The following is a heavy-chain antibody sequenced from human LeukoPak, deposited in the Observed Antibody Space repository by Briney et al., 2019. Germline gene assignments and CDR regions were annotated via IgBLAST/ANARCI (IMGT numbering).Heavy chain of an antibody. Sequence: PSETLSLTCAVYGGSFSGHYWSWIRQPPGKGLEWNGAINHSGSTNYNPSLQSRVTISVDTSKNQFSLKLKSVTAADTAVYYCASQWVTGRVMTAWGQGTLVTVSS. D-gene: IGHD2-21*02. CDR3: ASQWVTGRVMTA. CDR2: INHSGST. CDR1: GGSFSGHY. J-gene: IGHJ5*02. V-gene: IGHV4-34*01.